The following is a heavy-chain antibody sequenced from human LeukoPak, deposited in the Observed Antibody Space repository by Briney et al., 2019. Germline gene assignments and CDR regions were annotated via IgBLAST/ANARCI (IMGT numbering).Heavy chain of an antibody. Sequence: ETLSLTCTVSGGSISSYYWSWIRQAPGKGLERIGYIYYSGSTNYNPSLKSRVTISVDTSKNQFSLKLSSVTAADTAVYYCARIGHEDYYFDYWGQGTLVTVSS. CDR1: GGSISSYY. CDR3: ARIGHEDYYFDY. J-gene: IGHJ4*02. V-gene: IGHV4-59*01. CDR2: IYYSGST.